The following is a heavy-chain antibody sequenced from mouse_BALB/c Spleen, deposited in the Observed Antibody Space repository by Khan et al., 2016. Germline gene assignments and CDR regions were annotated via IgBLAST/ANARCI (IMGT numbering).Heavy chain of an antibody. Sequence: QVQLKQSGAELARPGASVKMSCKASGYTFTSYTMHWVKQRPGQGLEWIGYFIPSSGYTNYNQNFKDKATLTADKSVITAYMQLNSLTSEDSAVYYCAREGWLLGYVDYWGQGTTLTVSS. CDR1: GYTFTSYT. D-gene: IGHD2-3*01. J-gene: IGHJ2*01. CDR3: AREGWLLGYVDY. CDR2: FIPSSGYT. V-gene: IGHV1-4*01.